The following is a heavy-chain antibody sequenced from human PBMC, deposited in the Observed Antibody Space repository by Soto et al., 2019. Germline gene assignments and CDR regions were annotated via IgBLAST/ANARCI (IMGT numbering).Heavy chain of an antibody. V-gene: IGHV3-30-3*01. J-gene: IGHJ4*02. D-gene: IGHD3-22*01. CDR3: ARPPYYYDSSGYLYYFDY. Sequence: GGSLRLSCAASGFTFSSYAMHWVRQAPGKGLEWVAVISYDGSNKYYADSVKGRFTISRDNSKNTLYLQMNSLRAEDTAVYYCARPPYYYDSSGYLYYFDYWGQGTLVTVSS. CDR2: ISYDGSNK. CDR1: GFTFSSYA.